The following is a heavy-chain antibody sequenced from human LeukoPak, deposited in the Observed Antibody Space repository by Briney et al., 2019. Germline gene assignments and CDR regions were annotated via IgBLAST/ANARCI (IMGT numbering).Heavy chain of an antibody. Sequence: GRSLRLSCAASGFTFDEFAMHWVRQVPGKGLEWVSGINFNGDTTRYAHSVQGRFTISRDNAKKALYLQMNGPRGEDTALYYCVRDRDYNLADAFDHWGQGTLVAVSS. J-gene: IGHJ4*02. CDR2: INFNGDTT. V-gene: IGHV3-9*01. CDR1: GFTFDEFA. CDR3: VRDRDYNLADAFDH. D-gene: IGHD5-24*01.